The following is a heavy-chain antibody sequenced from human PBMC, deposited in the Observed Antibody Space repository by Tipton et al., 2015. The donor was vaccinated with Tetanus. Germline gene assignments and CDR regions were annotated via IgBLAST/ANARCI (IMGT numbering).Heavy chain of an antibody. Sequence: SLRLSCAASGFTFSTFGVHWVRQAPGKGLEWVAVISNDGSNKYYADSVKGRLTISRDNSKDTLYLQMNSLRAEDTAVYYCARTASPFDYWGQGTLVTVSS. J-gene: IGHJ4*02. CDR1: GFTFSTFG. CDR2: ISNDGSNK. V-gene: IGHV3-30*03. CDR3: ARTASPFDY.